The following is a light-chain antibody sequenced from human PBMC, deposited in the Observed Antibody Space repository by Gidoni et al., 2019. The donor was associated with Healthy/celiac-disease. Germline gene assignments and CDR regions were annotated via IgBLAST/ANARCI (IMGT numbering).Light chain of an antibody. Sequence: DIQMTQSPSTLSASVGDRVTITCRASQSISSWLAWYQQKPGKAPKLLIYDASSLESGVPSRCSGSGSRTEFTLTISSLQPDDFATYYCQQYNSYLYTFGQGTKLEIK. V-gene: IGKV1-5*01. CDR3: QQYNSYLYT. J-gene: IGKJ2*01. CDR2: DAS. CDR1: QSISSW.